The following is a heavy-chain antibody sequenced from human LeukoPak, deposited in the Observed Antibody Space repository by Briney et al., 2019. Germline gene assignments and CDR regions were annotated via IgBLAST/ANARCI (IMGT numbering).Heavy chain of an antibody. D-gene: IGHD3-10*01. CDR2: IFSDGFNK. Sequence: GGSLRLSCAASGFTFSSYAMSWVRQAPGMGLEWVAVIFSDGFNKYYADSVKDRFTISRDNSKNTLYLHMNSLIPGDTGVYYCARASGPFDFWGQGTLLTVSS. V-gene: IGHV3-33*08. CDR1: GFTFSSYA. CDR3: ARASGPFDF. J-gene: IGHJ4*02.